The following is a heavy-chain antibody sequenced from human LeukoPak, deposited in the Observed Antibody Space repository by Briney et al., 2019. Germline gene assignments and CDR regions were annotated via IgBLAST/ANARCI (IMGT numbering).Heavy chain of an antibody. CDR3: ARDRGIYYDSSGYYFA. Sequence: GGPLRLSCAASGFTFSSYSMNWVRQAPGKGLEWVSSISSSSSYIYYADSVKGRFTISRDNAKNSLYLQMNSLRAEDTAVYYCARDRGIYYDSSGYYFAWGQGTLVTVSS. CDR2: ISSSSSYI. J-gene: IGHJ5*02. CDR1: GFTFSSYS. V-gene: IGHV3-21*01. D-gene: IGHD3-22*01.